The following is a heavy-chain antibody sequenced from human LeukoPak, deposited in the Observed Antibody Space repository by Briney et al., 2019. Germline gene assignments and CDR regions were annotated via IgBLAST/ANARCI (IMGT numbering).Heavy chain of an antibody. J-gene: IGHJ4*02. CDR3: ARARWTSTVTTYYLDY. D-gene: IGHD4-17*01. CDR2: INAGNGKT. CDR1: GYTFTSYA. V-gene: IGHV1-3*01. Sequence: ASVTVSCKASGYTFTSYAIQWVRQAPGQRLEWMGWINAGNGKTKYTQEFQGRVTITRDTSATTGYMELSSLRSEDTAVYYCARARWTSTVTTYYLDYWGQGTLVTVSS.